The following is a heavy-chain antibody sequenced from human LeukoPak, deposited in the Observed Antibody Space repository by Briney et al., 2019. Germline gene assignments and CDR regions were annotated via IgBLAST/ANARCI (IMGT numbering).Heavy chain of an antibody. Sequence: ASVKVSCKASGYTFTSFGISWVRQAPGQGLEWLGWIGTDDGETRTNYGQNLQGRLTMTRSTSINTAYMELSSLRPEDTAVYYCARAPRSWGFDYWGLGTLVTVSS. CDR1: GYTFTSFG. D-gene: IGHD7-27*01. V-gene: IGHV1-18*01. CDR2: IGTDDGETRT. CDR3: ARAPRSWGFDY. J-gene: IGHJ4*02.